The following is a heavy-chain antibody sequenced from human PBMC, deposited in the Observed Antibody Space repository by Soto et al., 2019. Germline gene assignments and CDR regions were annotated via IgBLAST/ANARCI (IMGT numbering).Heavy chain of an antibody. CDR3: ARADILTGPPSYYYYGMDV. J-gene: IGHJ6*02. CDR2: INPNSGGT. V-gene: IGHV1-2*04. Sequence: QVQLVQSGAEVKKPGASVKVSCKASGYTFTGYYMHWVRQAPGQGLEWMGWINPNSGGTNYAQKFQGWVTMTRDTSVSTAYMELSRLRSDDTAVYYCARADILTGPPSYYYYGMDVWGQGTTVTVSS. CDR1: GYTFTGYY. D-gene: IGHD3-9*01.